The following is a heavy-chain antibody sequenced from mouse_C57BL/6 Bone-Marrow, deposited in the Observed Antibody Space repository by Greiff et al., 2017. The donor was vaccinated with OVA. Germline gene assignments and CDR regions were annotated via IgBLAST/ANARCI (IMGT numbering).Heavy chain of an antibody. J-gene: IGHJ3*01. D-gene: IGHD2-3*01. V-gene: IGHV1-50*01. Sequence: SCKASGYTFTSYWMQWVKQRPGQGLEWIGEIDPSDSYTNYNQKFKGKATLTVDTSSSTAYMQLSSLTSEDSAVYYCARSPDGYPFAYWGQGTLVTVSA. CDR2: IDPSDSYT. CDR3: ARSPDGYPFAY. CDR1: GYTFTSYW.